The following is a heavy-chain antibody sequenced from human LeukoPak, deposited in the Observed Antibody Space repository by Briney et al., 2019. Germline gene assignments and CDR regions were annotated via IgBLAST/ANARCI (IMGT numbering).Heavy chain of an antibody. V-gene: IGHV3-53*01. CDR3: ARGLYYYGTSGYLYY. CDR2: IYSGGST. J-gene: IGHJ4*02. D-gene: IGHD3-22*01. CDR1: GFTVSSNY. Sequence: GGSLRLSCAASGFTVSSNYMSWVRQAPGKGLEWVSVIYSGGSTYYADSVKGRFTISTDNSKNTLYLQMNSLRAEDTAVYYCARGLYYYGTSGYLYYWGQGALVTVSS.